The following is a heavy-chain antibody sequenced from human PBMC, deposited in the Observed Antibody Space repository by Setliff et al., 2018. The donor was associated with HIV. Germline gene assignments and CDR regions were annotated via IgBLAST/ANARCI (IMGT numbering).Heavy chain of an antibody. J-gene: IGHJ4*02. CDR3: ARVRIGASVLLDY. CDR2: INVGNGNT. CDR1: GYTFTDYA. Sequence: ASVKVSCKGSGYTFTDYAVHWVRQAPGQRLEWMGWINVGNGNTQYSQKFQGRVTFTSDTSASTAHMEMSSLRSEDTAVYYCARVRIGASVLLDYWGQGTMVTSPQ. D-gene: IGHD1-26*01. V-gene: IGHV1-3*01.